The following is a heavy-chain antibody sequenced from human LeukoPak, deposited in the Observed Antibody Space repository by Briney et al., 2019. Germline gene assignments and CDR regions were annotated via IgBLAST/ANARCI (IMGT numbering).Heavy chain of an antibody. J-gene: IGHJ5*02. CDR3: ARGTTGTRTLEPDWFDP. CDR2: IIPIFGTT. V-gene: IGHV1-69*13. CDR1: GGAFSAYA. D-gene: IGHD1-1*01. Sequence: SVKVSCKASGGAFSAYAITWVRQAPGQGLEWMGGIIPIFGTTNYAQKFQGRVTITADESTSTAYMELSSLRSEDTAVYYCARGTTGTRTLEPDWFDPWGQGTLVTVSS.